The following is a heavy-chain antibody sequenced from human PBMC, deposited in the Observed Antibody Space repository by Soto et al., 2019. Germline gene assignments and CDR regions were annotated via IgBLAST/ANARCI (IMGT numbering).Heavy chain of an antibody. D-gene: IGHD3-22*01. V-gene: IGHV4-31*03. J-gene: IGHJ5*02. CDR2: IYYSGST. CDR3: ARGSDSSGYLAGYDP. Sequence: QVQLQESGPGLVKPSQTLSLICTVSGGSISSGGYHWTWIRQHPGKGLEWIGYIYYSGSTHYNPSLTSRVTISVDTSKNHFSLTLSSVTAADTAVYYCARGSDSSGYLAGYDPWGQGSLVTVSS. CDR1: GGSISSGGYH.